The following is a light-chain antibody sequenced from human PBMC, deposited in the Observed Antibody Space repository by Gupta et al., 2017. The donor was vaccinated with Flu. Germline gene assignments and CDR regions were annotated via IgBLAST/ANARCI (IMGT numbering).Light chain of an antibody. J-gene: IGKJ1*01. Sequence: DIVMPQSPDSLAVSLGERDTINCKSSQSVLYISNNKNYLAWYQQKPGQPPKLLISWASTRESGVPDRFSASGSETDFTLTISSLQADDVATYYCQQYHTTPWTFGQGTSMEIK. CDR1: QSVLYISNNKNY. CDR2: WAS. CDR3: QQYHTTPWT. V-gene: IGKV4-1*01.